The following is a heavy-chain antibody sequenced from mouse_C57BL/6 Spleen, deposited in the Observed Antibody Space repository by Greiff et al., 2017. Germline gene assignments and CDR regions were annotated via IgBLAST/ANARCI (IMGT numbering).Heavy chain of an antibody. CDR3: ARDLGRRAMDY. D-gene: IGHD4-1*01. J-gene: IGHJ4*01. CDR1: GFTFSSYA. V-gene: IGHV5-4*01. Sequence: DVMLVESGGGLVKPGGSLKLSCAASGFTFSSYAMSWVRQTPEKRLEWVATISDGGSYTYYPDNVKGRFTISRDNAKNNLYLQMSHLKSEDTAMYYCARDLGRRAMDYWGQGTSVTVSS. CDR2: ISDGGSYT.